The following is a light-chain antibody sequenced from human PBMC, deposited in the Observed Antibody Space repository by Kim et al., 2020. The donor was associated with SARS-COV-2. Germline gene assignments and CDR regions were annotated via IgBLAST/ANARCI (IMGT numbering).Light chain of an antibody. CDR3: QAWDSSTAV. J-gene: IGLJ3*02. Sequence: SVSPGRTASITCSGDKLGDKYACWYQQKPGQSPVLVIYQDNKRPSGIPDRFSGSNSGNTATLTISGTQAVDEADYYCQAWDSSTAVFGGGTQLTVL. CDR2: QDN. CDR1: KLGDKY. V-gene: IGLV3-1*01.